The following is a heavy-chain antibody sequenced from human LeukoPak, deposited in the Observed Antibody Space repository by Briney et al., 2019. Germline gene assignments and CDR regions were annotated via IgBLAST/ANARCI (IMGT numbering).Heavy chain of an antibody. J-gene: IGHJ1*01. V-gene: IGHV1-69*04. Sequence: GSSVKVSCKASGGTFSSYAISWVRQAPGQGLEWMGRIIPILGIANYAQKFQGRVTITADESTSTAYMELSSLRSEDTAVYYCARSSHAQRRGDYDSSGYDHWGQGTLVTVSS. CDR1: GGTFSSYA. CDR2: IIPILGIA. D-gene: IGHD3-22*01. CDR3: ARSSHAQRRGDYDSSGYDH.